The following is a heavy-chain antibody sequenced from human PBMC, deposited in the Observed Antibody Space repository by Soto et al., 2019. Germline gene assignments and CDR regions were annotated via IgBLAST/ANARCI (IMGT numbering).Heavy chain of an antibody. V-gene: IGHV1-8*01. J-gene: IGHJ6*02. CDR1: GYTFTSYD. CDR3: ARATHYYGSGSYHPYYYYYGMDG. CDR2: MNPNSGNT. Sequence: ASVKVSCKASGYTFTSYDINWVRQATGQGLEWMGWMNPNSGNTGYAQKFQGRVTMTRNTSISTAYMELSSLRSEDTAVYYCARATHYYGSGSYHPYYYYYGMDGWGQGTTVTVSS. D-gene: IGHD3-10*01.